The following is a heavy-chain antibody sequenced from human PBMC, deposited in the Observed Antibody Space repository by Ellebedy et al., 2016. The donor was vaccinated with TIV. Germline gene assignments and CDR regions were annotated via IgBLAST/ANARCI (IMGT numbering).Heavy chain of an antibody. Sequence: SETLSLXXAVYGGSFSGYYWSWIRQSPGKGLEWIGEIVHSGSTNYNPSLKRRVTISVDTSKNQFSLKMTSLTAADTAVYYSARGRYCSSTSCPTRNYYYYYYMDVWGKGTTVTVSS. V-gene: IGHV4-34*01. CDR2: IVHSGST. D-gene: IGHD2-2*01. J-gene: IGHJ6*03. CDR1: GGSFSGYY. CDR3: ARGRYCSSTSCPTRNYYYYYYMDV.